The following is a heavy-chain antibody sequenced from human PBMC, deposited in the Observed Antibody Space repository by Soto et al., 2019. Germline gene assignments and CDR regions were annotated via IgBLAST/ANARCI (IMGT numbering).Heavy chain of an antibody. CDR1: GGSFSGYY. CDR2: INHSGST. J-gene: IGHJ4*02. V-gene: IGHV4-34*01. CDR3: ARAALGYCSGGSCYRGSNFDY. D-gene: IGHD2-15*01. Sequence: PSETLSLTCAVYGGSFSGYYWSWIRQPPGKGLEWIGEINHSGSTNYNPSLKSRVTISVDTSKNQFSLKLSSVTAADTAVYYCARAALGYCSGGSCYRGSNFDYWGQGTLVTVSS.